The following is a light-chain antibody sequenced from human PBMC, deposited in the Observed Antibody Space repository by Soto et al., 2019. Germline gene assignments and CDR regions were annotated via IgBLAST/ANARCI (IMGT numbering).Light chain of an antibody. CDR2: AAS. Sequence: IVLTQSPGTLSLSPGERATLSCRASQSFSTSYLAWYQQKPGQAPRLLIFAASSRAYGIPDRFSGSGSGTDFTLTIDRLEPEDFAVYYCQQYSTSPLTFGGGTKVDIK. J-gene: IGKJ4*01. V-gene: IGKV3-20*01. CDR3: QQYSTSPLT. CDR1: QSFSTSY.